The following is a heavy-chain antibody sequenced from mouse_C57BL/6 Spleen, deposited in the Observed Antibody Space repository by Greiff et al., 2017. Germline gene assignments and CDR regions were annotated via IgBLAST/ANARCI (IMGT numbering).Heavy chain of an antibody. CDR1: GYTFTSYW. J-gene: IGHJ2*01. Sequence: QVQLKQPGAELVRPGSSVKLSCKASGYTFTSYWMHWVKQRPIQGLEWIGNIDPSDRETHYNQKFKDKATLTVDKSSSTAYMQLSSLTSEDSAVYYCARAYYSNYFDYWGQGTTLTVSS. D-gene: IGHD2-5*01. CDR3: ARAYYSNYFDY. V-gene: IGHV1-52*01. CDR2: IDPSDRET.